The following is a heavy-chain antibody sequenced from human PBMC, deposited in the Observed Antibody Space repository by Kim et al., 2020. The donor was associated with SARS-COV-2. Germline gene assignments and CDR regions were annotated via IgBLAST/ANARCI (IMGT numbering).Heavy chain of an antibody. Sequence: GGSLRLSCAASGLTFSSYAMSWVRQAPGKGLEWVSAISCSGGSTYYADSVKSRCTISRDNSKNTLYLHMNSLSAEDTAVYYCAKPYCSGGSCYFYYYYYGMDVWGQGTTVTVSS. J-gene: IGHJ6*02. V-gene: IGHV3-23*01. CDR3: AKPYCSGGSCYFYYYYYGMDV. CDR2: ISCSGGST. D-gene: IGHD2-15*01. CDR1: GLTFSSYA.